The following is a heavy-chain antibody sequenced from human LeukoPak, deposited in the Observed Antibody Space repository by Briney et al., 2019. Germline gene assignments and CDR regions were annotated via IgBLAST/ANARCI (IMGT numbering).Heavy chain of an antibody. CDR2: IIPILGIA. Sequence: SVRVSCTASGCTFSSYAMRWVRQAPGQGLEWVGRIIPILGIANYAQKFQGRFTITADKSTSTAYMELSSLRSEDTAVYYCASTSCSGGSCLSQVGLDYWGQGTLVTVSS. J-gene: IGHJ4*02. D-gene: IGHD2-15*01. CDR1: GCTFSSYA. V-gene: IGHV1-69*04. CDR3: ASTSCSGGSCLSQVGLDY.